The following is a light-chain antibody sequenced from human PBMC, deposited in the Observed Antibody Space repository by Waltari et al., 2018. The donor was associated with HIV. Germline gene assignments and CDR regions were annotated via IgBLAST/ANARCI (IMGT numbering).Light chain of an antibody. J-gene: IGKJ3*01. CDR1: RSVDSNY. V-gene: IGKV3-20*01. CDR3: QQYGSSFLT. CDR2: GTS. Sequence: VLTQSPATLSLSPGERATLSCRASRSVDSNYLAWYQHRPGQTPRLLIYGTSNRATGIPDRFTGGGSGADFTLSISSLEPDDFAVYYCQQYGSSFLTFGPGTKVEI.